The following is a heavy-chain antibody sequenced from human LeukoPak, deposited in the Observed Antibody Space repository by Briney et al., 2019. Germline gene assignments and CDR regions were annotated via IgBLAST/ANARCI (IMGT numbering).Heavy chain of an antibody. Sequence: SETLSLTCAVYGGSFSGYYWSWIRQPPGKGLEWIGEINHSGSTNYNPSLKSRVTISVDTSKNQFSLKLSSVTAADTALYYCAREVVGAAAFDIWGQGTMVTVSS. CDR1: GGSFSGYY. V-gene: IGHV4-34*01. J-gene: IGHJ3*02. CDR2: INHSGST. D-gene: IGHD2-15*01. CDR3: AREVVGAAAFDI.